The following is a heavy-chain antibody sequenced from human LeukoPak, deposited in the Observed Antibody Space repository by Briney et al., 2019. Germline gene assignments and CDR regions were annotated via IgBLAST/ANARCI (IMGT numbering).Heavy chain of an antibody. CDR3: AKDGRDYFVSGSHYRGVPALDY. CDR2: IRCDGSIK. Sequence: GGSLRLSCAASGITFSRYGMHWVHQAPGKGLEWVTFIRCDGSIKYYADSVKGRFTMSRDNSKNTLFLQMNSLRAEDTAVYYCAKDGRDYFVSGSHYRGVPALDYWGQGTLVTVSS. J-gene: IGHJ4*02. V-gene: IGHV3-30*02. CDR1: GITFSRYG. D-gene: IGHD3-10*01.